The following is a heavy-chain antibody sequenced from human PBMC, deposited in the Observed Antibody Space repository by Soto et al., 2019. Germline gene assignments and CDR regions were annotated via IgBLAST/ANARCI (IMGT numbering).Heavy chain of an antibody. CDR1: GFTFSSYS. Sequence: EVQLVESGGGLVKPGGSLRLSCAASGFTFSSYSMNWVRQAPGKGLEWVSSISSSSSYIYYADSVKGRFTISRDNAKNSLYLQMNSLRAEDTAVYYCAREYYYDSSGYYYGAFDFWGQGTMVTVSS. J-gene: IGHJ3*01. V-gene: IGHV3-21*01. CDR3: AREYYYDSSGYYYGAFDF. D-gene: IGHD3-22*01. CDR2: ISSSSSYI.